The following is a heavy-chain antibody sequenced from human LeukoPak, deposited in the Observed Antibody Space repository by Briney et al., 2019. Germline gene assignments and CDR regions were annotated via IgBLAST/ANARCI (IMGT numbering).Heavy chain of an antibody. V-gene: IGHV1-69*04. CDR3: ARDDLTMVRGVSGTLGY. CDR2: IIPIFGIA. Sequence: SVKVSCKASGGTFSSYAISWVRQAPGQGLEWMGRIIPIFGIANYAQKFQGRVTITRDTSASTAYMELSSLRSGDTAVYYCARDDLTMVRGVSGTLGYWGQGTLVTVSS. CDR1: GGTFSSYA. D-gene: IGHD3-10*01. J-gene: IGHJ4*02.